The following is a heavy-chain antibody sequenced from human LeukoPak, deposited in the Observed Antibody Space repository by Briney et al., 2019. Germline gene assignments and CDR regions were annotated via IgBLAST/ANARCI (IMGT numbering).Heavy chain of an antibody. CDR1: GFTFSSYA. D-gene: IGHD2-15*01. J-gene: IGHJ4*02. Sequence: GGSLRLSCAASGFTFSSYAMNWVRQAPGKGLEWVSSISSSSSYIYYEDPVKGRFTTSRDNAKNSLYLQMNSLRAEDTAVYYCARVTRVGVVVVAAYFDYWGQGTLVPVSS. CDR3: ARVTRVGVVVVAAYFDY. CDR2: ISSSSSYI. V-gene: IGHV3-21*01.